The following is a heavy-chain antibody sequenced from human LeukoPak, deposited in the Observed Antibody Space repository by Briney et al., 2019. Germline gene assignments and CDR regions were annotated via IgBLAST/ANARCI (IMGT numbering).Heavy chain of an antibody. CDR3: AREDTADAFDI. J-gene: IGHJ3*02. CDR2: ISSSSSYI. D-gene: IGHD5-18*01. V-gene: IGHV3-21*01. Sequence: GGSLRLSCAASGFTFSSCSMNWVRQAPGKGLEWVSSISSSSSYIYYADSVKGRFTISRDNSKNTLYLQMNSLRAEDTAVYYCAREDTADAFDIWGQGTMVTVSS. CDR1: GFTFSSCS.